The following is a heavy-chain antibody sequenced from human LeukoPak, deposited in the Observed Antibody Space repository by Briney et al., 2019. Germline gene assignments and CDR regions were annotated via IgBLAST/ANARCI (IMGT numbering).Heavy chain of an antibody. D-gene: IGHD6-19*01. J-gene: IGHJ4*02. V-gene: IGHV3-23*01. CDR2: ISGSGDNT. CDR3: AKRSGYTTGWFFDF. CDR1: GFSSSSYA. Sequence: GGSLRVSCAASGFSSSSYAMSWVRQAPGKGLEWVSSISGSGDNTYYAESVKGRFTISRDNSKNTLFLQMNSLRAEDTAVFYCAKRSGYTTGWFFDFWGQGTLVTISS.